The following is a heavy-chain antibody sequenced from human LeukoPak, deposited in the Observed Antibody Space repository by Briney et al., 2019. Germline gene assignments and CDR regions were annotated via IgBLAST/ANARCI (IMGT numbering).Heavy chain of an antibody. CDR2: INPNSGGT. CDR3: ATSPQGVAGSLHYYYYYMDV. Sequence: GASVKVSCKASGYTFTGYYMHWVRQAPGQGLEWMGWINPNSGGTNYAQKFQGRVTMTRDTSNSTAYMELSRLRSDDTAVYYCATSPQGVAGSLHYYYYYMDVWGKGTTVTVSS. CDR1: GYTFTGYY. J-gene: IGHJ6*03. D-gene: IGHD6-19*01. V-gene: IGHV1-2*02.